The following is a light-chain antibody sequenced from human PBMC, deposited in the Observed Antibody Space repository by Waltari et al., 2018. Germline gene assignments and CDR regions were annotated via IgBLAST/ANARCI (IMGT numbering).Light chain of an antibody. V-gene: IGKV1-5*03. J-gene: IGKJ3*01. CDR2: KTS. CDR1: QRLSSY. Sequence: DIQMTQSPSTLSASVGDRVTIICRASQRLSSYLAWYQQKTGKAPKLLIYKTSSLETGVPSSFSGTGSGTEFTLTISSLQPDDIATYYCQQYNSYPFTFGPGTKVDIK. CDR3: QQYNSYPFT.